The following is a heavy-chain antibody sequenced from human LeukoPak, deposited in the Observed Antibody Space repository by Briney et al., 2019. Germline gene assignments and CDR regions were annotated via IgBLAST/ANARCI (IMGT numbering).Heavy chain of an antibody. V-gene: IGHV1-46*01. D-gene: IGHD2-8*01. CDR2: IYSNGTRT. CDR1: RYSFTSHY. J-gene: IGHJ5*02. Sequence: SASVKVSCKSSRYSFTSHYMHWVRQAPAQGLEWMGIIYSNGTRTLYGQRFRRRVTMDRDTSMSTDYMELSNVRSDDTAVYYCARGKSNEDKVWWVDPWGQGTLVIVSS. CDR3: ARGKSNEDKVWWVDP.